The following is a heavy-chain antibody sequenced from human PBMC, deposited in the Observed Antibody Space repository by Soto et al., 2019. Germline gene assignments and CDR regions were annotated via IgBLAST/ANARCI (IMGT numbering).Heavy chain of an antibody. J-gene: IGHJ4*02. CDR3: ARGPLIVGATRPRNFDY. V-gene: IGHV4-34*01. D-gene: IGHD1-26*01. Sequence: QVQLQQWGAGLLKPSETLSLTCAVYGGSFSGYYWSWIRQPPGKGLEWIGEINHSGSTNYNPSLKSRVTISVDTSKNQFSLKLSSVTAADTAVYYCARGPLIVGATRPRNFDYWGQGTLVTVSS. CDR2: INHSGST. CDR1: GGSFSGYY.